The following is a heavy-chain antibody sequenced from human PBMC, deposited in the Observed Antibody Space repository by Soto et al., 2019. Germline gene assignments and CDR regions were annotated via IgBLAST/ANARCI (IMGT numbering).Heavy chain of an antibody. D-gene: IGHD3-3*01. CDR3: ATFRYDFWSGYHAD. CDR2: MNPNSGNT. Sequence: QVQLVQSGAEVKKPGASVKVSCKASGYTFTSYDINWVRQATGQGLEWMGWMNPNSGNTGYAQKFQGRVTMTRNTSISTAYMELSTLRSEDTAVYYCATFRYDFWSGYHADWGQGTLVTVSS. V-gene: IGHV1-8*01. J-gene: IGHJ4*02. CDR1: GYTFTSYD.